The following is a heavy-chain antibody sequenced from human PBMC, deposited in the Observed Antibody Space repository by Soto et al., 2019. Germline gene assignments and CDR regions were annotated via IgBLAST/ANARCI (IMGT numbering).Heavy chain of an antibody. Sequence: PGGSLRLSCAASGFTFSSYAMSWVRQAPGKGLEWVSAISGSGGSTYYADSVKGRFTISRDNSKNTLYLQMNSLRAEDTAVYYCAKDGHWVYYYGMDVWGQGTTVTVSS. V-gene: IGHV3-23*01. J-gene: IGHJ6*02. CDR1: GFTFSSYA. CDR2: ISGSGGST. D-gene: IGHD7-27*01. CDR3: AKDGHWVYYYGMDV.